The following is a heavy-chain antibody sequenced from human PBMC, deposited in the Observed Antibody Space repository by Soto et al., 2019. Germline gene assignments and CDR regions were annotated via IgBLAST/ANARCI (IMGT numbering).Heavy chain of an antibody. J-gene: IGHJ4*02. D-gene: IGHD5-12*01. V-gene: IGHV1-69*13. CDR2: IIPIFGTA. CDR1: GGTFSSYA. CDR3: ARAVVEMATIFYFDY. Sequence: SVKVSCKASGGTFSSYAISWVRQAPGQGLEWMGGIIPIFGTANYAQKFQGRVTITADESTSTAYMELSSLRSEDAAVYYCARAVVEMATIFYFDYWGQGTLVNVSS.